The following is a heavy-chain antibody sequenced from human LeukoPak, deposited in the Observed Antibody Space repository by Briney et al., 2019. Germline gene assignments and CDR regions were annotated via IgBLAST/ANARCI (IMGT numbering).Heavy chain of an antibody. CDR2: INPNTGGT. V-gene: IGHV1-2*02. Sequence: GASVKVSCKASGYTFTAYYMYWVRQAPGQGLEWMGWINPNTGGTNSAQKFQGRVTMTRDMSTSTVYMELSSLRSEDTAVYYCAIYERAKFDYWGQGTLVTVSS. D-gene: IGHD1-1*01. CDR1: GYTFTAYY. J-gene: IGHJ4*02. CDR3: AIYERAKFDY.